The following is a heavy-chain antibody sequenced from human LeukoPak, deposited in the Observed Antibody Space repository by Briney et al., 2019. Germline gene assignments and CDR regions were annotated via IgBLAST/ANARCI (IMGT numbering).Heavy chain of an antibody. Sequence: HWASVKVSCKASGYTFTGYYIHWVRQAPGQGLEWMGRIDPNSGGTSYAQKFRGRVTMTRDTSISTAHMELSRLRSDDTAVYYCARYSNSQSPFDYWGQGTLVTVSS. CDR2: IDPNSGGT. V-gene: IGHV1-2*06. J-gene: IGHJ4*02. CDR1: GYTFTGYY. CDR3: ARYSNSQSPFDY. D-gene: IGHD4-11*01.